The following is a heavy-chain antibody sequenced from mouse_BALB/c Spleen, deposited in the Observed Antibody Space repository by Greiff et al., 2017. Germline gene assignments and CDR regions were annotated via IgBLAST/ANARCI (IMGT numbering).Heavy chain of an antibody. CDR2: ISNGGGST. CDR1: GFTFSSYT. V-gene: IGHV5-12-2*01. Sequence: EVKLVESGGGLVQPGGSLKLSCAASGFTFSSYTMSWVRQTPEKRLEWVAYISNGGGSTYYPDTVKGRFTISRDNAKNTLYLQMSSLKSEDTAMYYCARLTTVFDYWGQGTTLTVSS. J-gene: IGHJ2*01. D-gene: IGHD1-1*01. CDR3: ARLTTVFDY.